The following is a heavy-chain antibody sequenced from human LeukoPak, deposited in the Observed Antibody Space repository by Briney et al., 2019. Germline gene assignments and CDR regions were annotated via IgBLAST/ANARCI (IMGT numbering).Heavy chain of an antibody. CDR3: AGKLLGQWLVLD. CDR1: GGSISSGGYY. V-gene: IGHV4-31*03. CDR2: IYYSGST. D-gene: IGHD6-19*01. Sequence: SQTLSLTCTVSGGSISSGGYYWSWIRQHPGKGLEWIGYIYYSGSTYYNPSLKSRVTISVDTSKNQFSLKLSSVTAADTAVYYCAGKLLGQWLVLDWGQGTLVTVSS. J-gene: IGHJ4*02.